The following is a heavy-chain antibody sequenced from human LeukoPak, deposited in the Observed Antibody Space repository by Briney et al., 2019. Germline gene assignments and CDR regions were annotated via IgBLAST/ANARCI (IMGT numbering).Heavy chain of an antibody. J-gene: IGHJ4*02. CDR2: INSDGSST. D-gene: IGHD5-24*01. Sequence: GGSLRLSCAASGFTFSSYWMHWVRQAPGKGLVWVSRINSDGSSTSYADSVKGRFTISRDNAKDTLYLQMNSPRAEDTAVYYCARPRDEMATTIDFWGQGALVTVSS. CDR1: GFTFSSYW. CDR3: ARPRDEMATTIDF. V-gene: IGHV3-74*01.